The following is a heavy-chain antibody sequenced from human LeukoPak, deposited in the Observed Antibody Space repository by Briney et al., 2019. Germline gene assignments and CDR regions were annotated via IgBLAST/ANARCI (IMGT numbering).Heavy chain of an antibody. CDR2: IKQDGSEK. CDR3: ASLGN. D-gene: IGHD1-1*01. J-gene: IGHJ4*02. CDR1: GFPFSTFW. V-gene: IGHV3-7*01. Sequence: GGSLRLSCVTSGFPFSTFWMNWVRQAPGKGLEWVANIKQDGSEKFYVDSVKGRFTISRDNAKNSLHLQMNSLRADDTAVYYCASLGNWGQGTLVTVSS.